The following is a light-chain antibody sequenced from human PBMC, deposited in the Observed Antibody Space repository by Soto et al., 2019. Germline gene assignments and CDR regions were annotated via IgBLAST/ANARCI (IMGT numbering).Light chain of an antibody. CDR3: QQYGSSPWT. CDR1: QSVSSSY. J-gene: IGKJ1*01. V-gene: IGKV3-20*01. Sequence: EIVLTQSPGTLSLSPGERATPSCRASQSVSSSYLVGHHRKPGRAPRRRIYAASRRATGIPDRFSGSGSGTDFTRTISRLEPEDFAVYYCQQYGSSPWTFGQGTKV. CDR2: AAS.